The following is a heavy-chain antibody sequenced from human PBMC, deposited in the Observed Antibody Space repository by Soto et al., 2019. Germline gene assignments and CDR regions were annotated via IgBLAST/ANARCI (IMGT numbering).Heavy chain of an antibody. CDR2: IIPIFGTA. D-gene: IGHD2-15*01. CDR1: GGTFSSYA. Sequence: QVQLVQSGAEVKKPGSSVKVSCKASGGTFSSYAISWVRQAPGQGLEWMGGIIPIFGTANYAQKFQGRVTXXAXEXTSTAYMELSSMRSEDTAVYYCATGIWSHYYYGMDVWGQGTTVTVSS. J-gene: IGHJ6*02. CDR3: ATGIWSHYYYGMDV. V-gene: IGHV1-69*12.